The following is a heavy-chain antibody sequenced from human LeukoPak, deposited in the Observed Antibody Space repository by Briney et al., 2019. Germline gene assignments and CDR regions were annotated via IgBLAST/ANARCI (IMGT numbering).Heavy chain of an antibody. D-gene: IGHD5-18*01. J-gene: IGHJ4*02. V-gene: IGHV1-2*02. CDR2: INPNSGGT. CDR3: ARDLLQHSYSHDPWGY. CDR1: GYTFTGYY. Sequence: RASVKVSCKASGYTFTGYYMHWVRQAPGQGLEWMGWINPNSGGTNYAQKLQGRVTMTTDTSTSTAYMELRSLRSDDTAVYYCARDLLQHSYSHDPWGYWGQGTLVTVSS.